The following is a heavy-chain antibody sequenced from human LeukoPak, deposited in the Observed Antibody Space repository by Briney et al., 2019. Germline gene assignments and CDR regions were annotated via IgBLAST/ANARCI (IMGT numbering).Heavy chain of an antibody. CDR1: GFTFSSYG. CDR2: ITASGSST. V-gene: IGHV3-23*01. CDR3: AELGITMIGGV. D-gene: IGHD3-10*02. J-gene: IGHJ6*04. Sequence: GGSLRLSCAASGFTFSSYGMSWVRQAPGKGLEWVSGITASGSSTYYADSVKGRFTISRDNAKNSLYPQMNSLRAEDTAVYYCAELGITMIGGVWGKGTTVTISS.